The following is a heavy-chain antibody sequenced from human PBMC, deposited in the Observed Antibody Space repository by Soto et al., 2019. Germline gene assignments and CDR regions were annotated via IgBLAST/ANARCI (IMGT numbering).Heavy chain of an antibody. D-gene: IGHD5-12*01. J-gene: IGHJ4*02. V-gene: IGHV4-39*01. CDR2: IYYSGST. CDR1: GGSISSSSYY. CDR3: ASTDGGYGERQFDY. Sequence: SETLSLTCTVSGGSISSSSYYWGWIRQPPGKGLEWIGSIYYSGSTYYNPSLKSRVTISVDTSKNQFSLKLSSVTAADTAVYYCASTDGGYGERQFDYSGQGTLVTVSS.